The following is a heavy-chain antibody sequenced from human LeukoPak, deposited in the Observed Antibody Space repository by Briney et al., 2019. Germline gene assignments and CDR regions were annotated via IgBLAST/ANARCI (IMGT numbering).Heavy chain of an antibody. V-gene: IGHV4-4*07. Sequence: SETLSLTCTVSGGSISSYYWSWLRQPAGKGLEWIGRIYTSWSTNYNPSRKSRVTMSVYTSKNQFSLKLSSVTAADTAVYYCARDLEYSSSYYFDYWGQGTLVTVSS. CDR1: GGSISSYY. D-gene: IGHD6-6*01. CDR2: IYTSWST. J-gene: IGHJ4*02. CDR3: ARDLEYSSSYYFDY.